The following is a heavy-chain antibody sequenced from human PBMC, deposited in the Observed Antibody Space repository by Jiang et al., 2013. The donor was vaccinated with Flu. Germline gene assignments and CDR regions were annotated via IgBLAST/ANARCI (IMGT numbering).Heavy chain of an antibody. D-gene: IGHD5-24*01. V-gene: IGHV4-61*01. CDR1: GGSVSSGSYY. CDR3: ASLKEMATILNEYYYYYMDV. J-gene: IGHJ6*03. CDR2: IYYSGST. Sequence: TLSLTCTVSGGSVSSGSYYWSWIRQPPGKGLEWIGYIYYSGSTNYNPSLKSRVTISVDTSKNQFSLKLSSVTAADTAVYYCASLKEMATILNEYYYYYMDVWGKGTTVTVSS.